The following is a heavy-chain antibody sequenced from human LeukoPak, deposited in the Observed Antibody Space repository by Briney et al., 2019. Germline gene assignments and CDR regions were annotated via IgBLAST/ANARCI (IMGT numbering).Heavy chain of an antibody. CDR3: ARGITMVRGVWYYFDH. V-gene: IGHV3-66*01. Sequence: GGSLRLSCVASGLTVSSNYMSWVRQAPGKGLEWVSVIYVGGETYYADSVKGRFTVSRDNSKNTVHLQMYSLRDEDTAVYYCARGITMVRGVWYYFDHWGQGTLVTVSS. J-gene: IGHJ4*02. CDR2: IYVGGET. CDR1: GLTVSSNY. D-gene: IGHD3-10*01.